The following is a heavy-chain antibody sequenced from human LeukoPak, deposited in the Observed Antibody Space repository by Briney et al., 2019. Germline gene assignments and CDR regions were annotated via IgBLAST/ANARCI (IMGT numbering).Heavy chain of an antibody. J-gene: IGHJ4*02. Sequence: GGSLRLSCAASGFTFDDYGMSWVRQAPGKGLEWVSNLNWNGGRTGYADSVKGRFTISRDNAKNSLYLQMNSLRAEDTALYYCAREPPFYGGKTHFDYWGQGTLVTVSS. CDR1: GFTFDDYG. CDR2: LNWNGGRT. D-gene: IGHD4-23*01. CDR3: AREPPFYGGKTHFDY. V-gene: IGHV3-20*04.